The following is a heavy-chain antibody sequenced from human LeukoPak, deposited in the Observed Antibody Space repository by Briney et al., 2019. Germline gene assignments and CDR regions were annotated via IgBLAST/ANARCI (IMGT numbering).Heavy chain of an antibody. Sequence: GGSLRLSCAASGFTFSSYAMHWVRQAPGKGLEWVSLISGSGGSTYYADSVKGRFTISRDNSKNTLYLQMNSLRAEDTAVYYCAKSRDIVMVVAASGRFDPWGQGTLVTVSS. V-gene: IGHV3-23*01. CDR2: ISGSGGST. D-gene: IGHD2-15*01. J-gene: IGHJ5*02. CDR3: AKSRDIVMVVAASGRFDP. CDR1: GFTFSSYA.